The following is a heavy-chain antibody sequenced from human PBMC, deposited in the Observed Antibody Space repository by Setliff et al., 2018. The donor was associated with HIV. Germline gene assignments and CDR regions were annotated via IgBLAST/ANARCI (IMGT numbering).Heavy chain of an antibody. CDR3: ARRYRIAARPKWFDP. CDR2: INHSGST. D-gene: IGHD6-6*01. J-gene: IGHJ5*02. Sequence: SETLSLTCAVYGGSFSDYYWSWIRQPPGKGLECIGEINHSGSTNYNPSLKSRVTISVDTSKNQFSLKLSSVTASDTAVYYCARRYRIAARPKWFDPWGQGTLVTVSS. V-gene: IGHV4-34*01. CDR1: GGSFSDYY.